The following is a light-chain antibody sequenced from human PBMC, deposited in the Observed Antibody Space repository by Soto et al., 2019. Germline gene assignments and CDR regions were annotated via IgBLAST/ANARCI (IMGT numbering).Light chain of an antibody. V-gene: IGKV1-13*02. Sequence: AIPMTQSPSSLSPSLXARDTITCRASQGIRNDLGWYQQKPGKAPKLLIYDASSLESGVPSRFSGSGSGTEFTLTISSLQPDDFATYYCQQYNSYWTFGQGTKVDNK. CDR2: DAS. CDR3: QQYNSYWT. CDR1: QGIRND. J-gene: IGKJ1*01.